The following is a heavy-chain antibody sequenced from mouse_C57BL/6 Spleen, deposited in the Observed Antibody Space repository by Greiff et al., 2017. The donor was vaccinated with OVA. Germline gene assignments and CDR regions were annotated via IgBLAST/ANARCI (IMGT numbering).Heavy chain of an antibody. Sequence: QVQLQQSGAELVRPGTSVKVSCKASGYAFTNYLIEWVKQRPGQGLEWIGVINPGSGGTNYNEKFKGKATLTADKSSSTAYMQRSSLTSEDSAVYFCARSGYYGSSYGWFAYGGQGTLVTVSA. D-gene: IGHD1-1*01. CDR1: GYAFTNYL. J-gene: IGHJ3*01. CDR3: ARSGYYGSSYGWFAY. CDR2: INPGSGGT. V-gene: IGHV1-54*01.